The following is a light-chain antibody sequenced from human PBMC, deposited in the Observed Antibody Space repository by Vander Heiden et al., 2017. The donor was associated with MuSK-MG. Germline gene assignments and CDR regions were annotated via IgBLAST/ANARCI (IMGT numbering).Light chain of an antibody. CDR1: KLAYKY. J-gene: IGLJ3*02. V-gene: IGLV3-1*01. Sequence: SYELTQPPAVSVSPGQAATIACAGDKLAYKYVSWYQQKSGQSPVLVIYGDSKRPSGIPERFSAYNSGNTATLTISGTQAMDDADYYCQAWDSYKVVFGGGTKLTVL. CDR3: QAWDSYKVV. CDR2: GDS.